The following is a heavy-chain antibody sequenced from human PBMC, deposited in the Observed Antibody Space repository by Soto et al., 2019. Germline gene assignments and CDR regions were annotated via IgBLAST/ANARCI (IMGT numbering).Heavy chain of an antibody. V-gene: IGHV4-34*01. CDR3: ALPGVVTAITAFDY. Sequence: QVQLQQWGAGLLKPSETLSLTCAVYGGSFSGYYWSWIRQPPGKGLEWIGEINHSGSTNYNPSLKSRVTISVDTSKNQFSLKLSSVTATDTAVYYCALPGVVTAITAFDYWGQGTLVTVSS. CDR2: INHSGST. J-gene: IGHJ4*02. D-gene: IGHD2-21*02. CDR1: GGSFSGYY.